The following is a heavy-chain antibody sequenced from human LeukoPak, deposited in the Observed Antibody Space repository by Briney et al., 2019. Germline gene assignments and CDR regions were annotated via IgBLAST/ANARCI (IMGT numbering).Heavy chain of an antibody. CDR2: IYTSGST. Sequence: SETLSLTCTVSGGSISSGSYYWSWIRQPAGKGLEWIGRIYTSGSTNYNPSLKSRVTISVDTSKNQFSLKLSSVTVADTAVYYCAREVAGISFFDYWGQGTLVTVSS. CDR3: AREVAGISFFDY. J-gene: IGHJ4*02. V-gene: IGHV4-61*02. D-gene: IGHD6-19*01. CDR1: GGSISSGSYY.